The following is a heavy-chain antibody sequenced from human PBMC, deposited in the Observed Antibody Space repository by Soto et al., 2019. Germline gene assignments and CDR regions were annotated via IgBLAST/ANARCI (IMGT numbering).Heavy chain of an antibody. CDR2: MYYSGST. CDR3: ARVDSSSSSRDY. CDR1: GGSISSSNYH. D-gene: IGHD6-6*01. J-gene: IGHJ4*02. V-gene: IGHV4-39*01. Sequence: PSETLSLTCTVSGGSISSSNYHWGWIRQPPGKGLEWIGSMYYSGSTYYNPSLKSRVTISVDTSKNQFSLKLSSVTAADTAVYYCARVDSSSSSRDYWGQGTLVTVSS.